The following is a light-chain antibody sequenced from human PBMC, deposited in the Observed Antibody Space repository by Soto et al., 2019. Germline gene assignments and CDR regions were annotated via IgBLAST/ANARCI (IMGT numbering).Light chain of an antibody. CDR2: DVT. Sequence: QSVLTQPRSVSGSPGQSVTISCTGTSSDVGAYTYVSWFQQHPGKAPKLIIYDVTKRPSGVPHHFSGSKSGNTASLTISGLQAEDEADYYCCSNAGGYTHVFGTGTKLTVL. V-gene: IGLV2-11*01. CDR1: SSDVGAYTY. CDR3: CSNAGGYTHV. J-gene: IGLJ1*01.